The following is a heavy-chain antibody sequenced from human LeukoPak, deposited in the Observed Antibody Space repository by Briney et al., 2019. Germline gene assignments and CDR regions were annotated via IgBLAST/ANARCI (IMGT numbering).Heavy chain of an antibody. CDR2: IYTNGTT. CDR3: ARIGNPTVPQYYYYMDV. D-gene: IGHD4-23*01. V-gene: IGHV4-4*07. CDR1: GGSFGNYC. J-gene: IGHJ6*03. Sequence: PSETLSLTCTVSGGSFGNYCWNWIRQPAAKGLEWVGRIYTNGTTNYNPSLKSRVTMSVDTSRKQLSLKLTSVTAADTAVYYCARIGNPTVPQYYYYMDVWGKGTTVTVSS.